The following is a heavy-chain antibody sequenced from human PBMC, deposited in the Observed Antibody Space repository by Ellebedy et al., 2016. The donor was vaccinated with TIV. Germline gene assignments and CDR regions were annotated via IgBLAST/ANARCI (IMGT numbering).Heavy chain of an antibody. V-gene: IGHV3-48*02. J-gene: IGHJ4*02. CDR3: ARDYRRGVDY. Sequence: GESLKISCSASGFTFSTYNMQWLRQAPGKGLEWVSYINSRGSPMYYADSVKGRFTISRDNGKNSLYLQMNSLRDEDTAVYYCARDYRRGVDYWGQGSLVTVSS. D-gene: IGHD3-16*02. CDR1: GFTFSTYN. CDR2: INSRGSPM.